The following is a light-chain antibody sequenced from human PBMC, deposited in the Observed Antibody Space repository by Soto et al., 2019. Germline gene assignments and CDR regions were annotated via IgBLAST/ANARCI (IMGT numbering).Light chain of an antibody. Sequence: EIVMTQSPATLSVSPGERATLSCRASQSVNSNLAWYQQKPGQAPRLLIYGASTRATGIPARFSGSGSGTEFTLTISSLQPDDFAAYYCQQCYSAPITFGQGTRLEIK. CDR1: QSVNSN. CDR2: GAS. J-gene: IGKJ5*01. V-gene: IGKV3-15*01. CDR3: QQCYSAPIT.